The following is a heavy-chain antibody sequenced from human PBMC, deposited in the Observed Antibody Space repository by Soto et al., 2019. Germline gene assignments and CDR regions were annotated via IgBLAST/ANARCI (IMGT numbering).Heavy chain of an antibody. J-gene: IGHJ4*02. Sequence: SETLSLTCTVSGGSISSGDYYWSWIRQPPGKGLEWIGYIYYSGSTYYNPSLKSRVTISVDTSKNQSSLKLSSVTAADTAVYYCARDDSSGYSAYWGQGTLVTVSS. CDR1: GGSISSGDYY. D-gene: IGHD3-22*01. CDR3: ARDDSSGYSAY. CDR2: IYYSGST. V-gene: IGHV4-30-4*01.